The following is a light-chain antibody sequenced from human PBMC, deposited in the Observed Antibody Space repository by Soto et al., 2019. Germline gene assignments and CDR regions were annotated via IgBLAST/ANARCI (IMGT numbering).Light chain of an antibody. J-gene: IGKJ1*01. CDR2: DAS. V-gene: IGKV3-15*01. Sequence: EIVMTQSPATLSVSPGERATLSCRASQSVSSSLAWYQQKPGQAPRLLIYDASTRATGIPTRFSGSGSGTEFTLTISXLQSEDFAVYYCHQYNNWWTFGQGTKVDIK. CDR1: QSVSSS. CDR3: HQYNNWWT.